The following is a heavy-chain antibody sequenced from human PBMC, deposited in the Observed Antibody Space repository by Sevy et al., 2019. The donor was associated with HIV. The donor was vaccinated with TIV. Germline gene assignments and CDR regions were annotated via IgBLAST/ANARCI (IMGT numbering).Heavy chain of an antibody. V-gene: IGHV3-48*02. J-gene: IGHJ4*02. CDR3: ARLSRESYHKLDY. CDR1: GFTFSSYS. Sequence: GESLKISCAASGFTFSSYSMNWVRQAPGKGLEWVSYISSSSSTIYYAASVKGRFTISRDNAKNSLYLQMNSLRDEDTAVYYCARLSRESYHKLDYWGQGTLVTVSS. CDR2: ISSSSSTI. D-gene: IGHD1-26*01.